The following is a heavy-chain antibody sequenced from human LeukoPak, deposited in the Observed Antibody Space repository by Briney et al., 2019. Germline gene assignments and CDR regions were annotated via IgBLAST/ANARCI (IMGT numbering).Heavy chain of an antibody. CDR1: GGSISNYY. CDR2: IYNTGNP. Sequence: SETLSLTCTVSGGSISNYYWTWIRQPPGKGLEWIGHIYNTGNPKYNPSLQSRVTILVDKSKNQFSLNLNSVAIADTAIYYCARCRSYDSSGYCDAVDIWGQGTMVTVSS. J-gene: IGHJ3*02. D-gene: IGHD3-22*01. CDR3: ARCRSYDSSGYCDAVDI. V-gene: IGHV4-59*01.